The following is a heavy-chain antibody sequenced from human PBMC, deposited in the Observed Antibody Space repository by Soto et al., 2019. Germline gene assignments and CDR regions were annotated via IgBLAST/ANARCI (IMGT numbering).Heavy chain of an antibody. CDR2: IRGSGDST. CDR1: GFTFSSYA. J-gene: IGHJ5*02. CDR3: AKENLLWFGEYWFDP. Sequence: EVQLLESGGGLVQPGGSLRLSCAASGFTFSSYAMSWVRQAPGKGLEWVSTIRGSGDSTYYADSVKGRFTISRDNSKNTLYLQMNSLRAEDTAVYYCAKENLLWFGEYWFDPWGQGTLVTVSS. V-gene: IGHV3-23*01. D-gene: IGHD3-10*01.